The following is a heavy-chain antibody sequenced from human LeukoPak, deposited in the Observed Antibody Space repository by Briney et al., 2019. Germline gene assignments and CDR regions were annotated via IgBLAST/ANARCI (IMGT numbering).Heavy chain of an antibody. CDR3: ARDVDTAMVFGNYFDY. CDR2: IYHSGST. V-gene: IGHV4-39*07. CDR1: GGSISSSSYY. J-gene: IGHJ4*02. Sequence: SETLSLTCTDSGGSISSSSYYWGWIRQPPGKGLEWIGSIYHSGSTYYNPSLKSRVTISVDTSKNQFSLKLSSVTAADTAVYYCARDVDTAMVFGNYFDYWGQGTLVTVSS. D-gene: IGHD5-18*01.